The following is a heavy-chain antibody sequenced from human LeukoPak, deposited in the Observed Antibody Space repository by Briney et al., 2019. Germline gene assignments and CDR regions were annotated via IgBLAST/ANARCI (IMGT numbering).Heavy chain of an antibody. J-gene: IGHJ4*02. CDR2: IIHSGST. CDR1: GGSFSGYY. V-gene: IGHV4-34*01. Sequence: SETLSLTCAVYGGSFSGYYGSWFRQPPGKGRGWMGEIIHSGSTDYNPSLKSRVTISVDTSKNQFSLKLSSVTAADTAVYYCARGAGGYQLLLYYWGQGTLVTVSS. CDR3: ARGAGGYQLLLYY. D-gene: IGHD2-2*01.